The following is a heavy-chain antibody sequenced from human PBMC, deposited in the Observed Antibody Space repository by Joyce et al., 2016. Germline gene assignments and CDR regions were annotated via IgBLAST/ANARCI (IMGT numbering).Heavy chain of an antibody. CDR3: TRHPLGTSGWKDAFDI. V-gene: IGHV3-73*02. CDR2: SRTKADSYAT. Sequence: EVQLVESGGGLVQPGGSLKLSCASSGFTFSGSTVHWVRRASGKGLECVGRSRTKADSYATAYATSVKGRFTISRDDSMSTAYLQMNSLKTEDTAVYYCTRHPLGTSGWKDAFDIWGQGTMVTVSS. CDR1: GFTFSGST. J-gene: IGHJ3*02. D-gene: IGHD6-19*01.